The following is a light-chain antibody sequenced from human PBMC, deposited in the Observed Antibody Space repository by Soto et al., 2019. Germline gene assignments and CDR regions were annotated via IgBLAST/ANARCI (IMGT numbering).Light chain of an antibody. J-gene: IGKJ1*01. Sequence: EILLTQSPGTLSLSPGERATLSCRASQSVSSSYLAWYQQKPGQAPRLLIYGSSSRATGIPDRFSCSGSGTDFTLTISRLEPEDFAVYYCQQYGSSPRTFGQGTKVEIK. CDR1: QSVSSSY. CDR3: QQYGSSPRT. CDR2: GSS. V-gene: IGKV3-20*01.